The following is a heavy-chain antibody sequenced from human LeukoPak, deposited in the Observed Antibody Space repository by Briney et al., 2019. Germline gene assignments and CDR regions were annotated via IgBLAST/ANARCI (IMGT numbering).Heavy chain of an antibody. J-gene: IGHJ5*02. CDR3: ARGGITMIVVVKNWFDP. Sequence: PSETLSLTCAVYGGSFSAYYWGWIRQPPGKGLEWIGEINHSGSTNYNPSLKSRVTISVDTSKNQFSLKLSSVTAADTAVYYCARGGITMIVVVKNWFDPWGQGTLVTVSS. CDR2: INHSGST. CDR1: GGSFSAYY. V-gene: IGHV4-34*01. D-gene: IGHD3-22*01.